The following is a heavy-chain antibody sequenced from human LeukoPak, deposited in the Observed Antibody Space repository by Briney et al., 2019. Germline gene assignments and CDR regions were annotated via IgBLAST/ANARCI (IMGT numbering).Heavy chain of an antibody. V-gene: IGHV4-38-2*02. Sequence: PSETLSLTCTVSGYSISSGYYWGWIRQPPGKGLEWIGSIYHSGSTYYNPSLKSRVTISVDTSKNQFSLKLSSVTAADTAVYYCARVVHGSGSQRYYYYMDVWGKGTTVTVSS. D-gene: IGHD3-10*01. CDR2: IYHSGST. J-gene: IGHJ6*03. CDR3: ARVVHGSGSQRYYYYMDV. CDR1: GYSISSGYY.